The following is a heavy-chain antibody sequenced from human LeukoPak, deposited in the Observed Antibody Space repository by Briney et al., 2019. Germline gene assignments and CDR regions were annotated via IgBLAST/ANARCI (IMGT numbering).Heavy chain of an antibody. J-gene: IGHJ2*01. D-gene: IGHD5-24*01. CDR2: INHSGST. Sequence: SENLSLTCAVYGGSFSGYYWSWIRQPPGKGLEWIGEINHSGSTNYNPSLKSRVTISVDTSKNQFSLKLSSVTAADTAVYYCARGLSRDGYKTSPRWYFDLWGRGTLVTVSS. V-gene: IGHV4-34*01. CDR3: ARGLSRDGYKTSPRWYFDL. CDR1: GGSFSGYY.